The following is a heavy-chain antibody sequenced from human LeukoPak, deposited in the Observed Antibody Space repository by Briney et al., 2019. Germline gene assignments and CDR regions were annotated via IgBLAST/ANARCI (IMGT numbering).Heavy chain of an antibody. Sequence: GVSVRLSCAASGFTFSVAAMTWVRQAPGKGLEWVSLIGSSCASTYYADSVKGRFTISRDNSKNSLYLQMNSLRAEDTAVYYCATCPPSGWYYFDFWGQGALVPVS. CDR1: GFTFSVAA. D-gene: IGHD6-13*01. CDR2: IGSSCAST. CDR3: ATCPPSGWYYFDF. V-gene: IGHV3-23*01. J-gene: IGHJ4*02.